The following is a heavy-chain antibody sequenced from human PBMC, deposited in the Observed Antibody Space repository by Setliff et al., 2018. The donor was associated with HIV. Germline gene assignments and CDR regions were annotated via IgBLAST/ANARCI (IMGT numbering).Heavy chain of an antibody. CDR3: ARGPESVAPRMCAFDI. CDR1: GFSISSGYY. J-gene: IGHJ3*02. Sequence: SETLSLTCAVSGFSISSGYYWGWIRQPPGKGLEWIGAIYHSGSSYYSPSLKSRVTISVDPSKSQFSLRLNSVTAADTATYYCARGPESVAPRMCAFDIWGQGTMVTVSS. D-gene: IGHD6-6*01. V-gene: IGHV4-38-2*01. CDR2: IYHSGSS.